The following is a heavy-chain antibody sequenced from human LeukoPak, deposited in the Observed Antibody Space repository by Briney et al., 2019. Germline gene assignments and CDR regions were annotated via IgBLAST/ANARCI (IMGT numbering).Heavy chain of an antibody. CDR2: INWNSGSI. CDR1: GFKFDEYV. Sequence: PGGSLRLSSEASGFKFDEYVMHWVRQAPGKGLEWVSGINWNSGSIDYADSVKGRFTISRDNAKNFLYVQMNNLRAEDTALYYCAKGTQRGNSGWGYFIDYWGQGTLVTVSS. J-gene: IGHJ4*02. V-gene: IGHV3-9*01. CDR3: AKGTQRGNSGWGYFIDY. D-gene: IGHD3-10*01.